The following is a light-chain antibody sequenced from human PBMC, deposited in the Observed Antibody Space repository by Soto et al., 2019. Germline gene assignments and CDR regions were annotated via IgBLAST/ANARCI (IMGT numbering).Light chain of an antibody. CDR1: QSFRGL. CDR3: QQRHMWPIT. CDR2: DAY. V-gene: IGKV3-11*01. Sequence: ELVLTQSPGSLSLSPGERATLSFRASQSFRGLLAWYQQKPGQAPRLLIYDAYNRATGIPPRFSGSGSGTDFTLTISSLEPEDSAVYYCQQRHMWPITFGQGTRLEIK. J-gene: IGKJ5*01.